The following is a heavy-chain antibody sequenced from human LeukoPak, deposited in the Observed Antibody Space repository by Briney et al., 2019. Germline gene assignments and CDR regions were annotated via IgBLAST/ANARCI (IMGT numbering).Heavy chain of an antibody. CDR3: ARDGYESGIGWNSPSATAFDI. Sequence: GASVKVSCKASGYTFTGYYMHWVRQAPGQGLEWMGWINPNSGGTNYAQKFQGRVTMTRDTSISTAYMVLNRLKSDDTAVYYCARDGYESGIGWNSPSATAFDIWGQGTMVTVSS. CDR1: GYTFTGYY. J-gene: IGHJ3*02. V-gene: IGHV1-2*02. CDR2: INPNSGGT. D-gene: IGHD6-19*01.